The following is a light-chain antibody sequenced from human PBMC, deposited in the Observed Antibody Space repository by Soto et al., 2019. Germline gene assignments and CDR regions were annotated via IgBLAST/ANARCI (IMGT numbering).Light chain of an antibody. CDR2: DIR. Sequence: QSALTQPASVSGSPGQSITISCTGTSSDVGGYKYVSWYQQHPGKAPKLMIYDIRNRPSGVSNRFSGSKSGNTASLTISGLQAEDGAGYYCSSYTSSSTRVFGTGTKLTVL. V-gene: IGLV2-14*03. J-gene: IGLJ1*01. CDR1: SSDVGGYKY. CDR3: SSYTSSSTRV.